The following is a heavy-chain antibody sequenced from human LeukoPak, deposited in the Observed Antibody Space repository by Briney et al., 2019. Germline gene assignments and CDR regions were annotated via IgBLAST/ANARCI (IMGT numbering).Heavy chain of an antibody. J-gene: IGHJ6*01. D-gene: IGHD3-9*01. CDR2: IYYSGCT. CDR1: GGSISSYY. Sequence: PSETLSLTCTVSGGSISSYYWSWVRQPPGKGLEWGGYIYYSGCTNYNPSLKSRVTISVDTSKNQFSLRLSSVTAADTAVYYCARDTILRYYYGMDVWGQGTTVTVSS. V-gene: IGHV4-59*01. CDR3: ARDTILRYYYGMDV.